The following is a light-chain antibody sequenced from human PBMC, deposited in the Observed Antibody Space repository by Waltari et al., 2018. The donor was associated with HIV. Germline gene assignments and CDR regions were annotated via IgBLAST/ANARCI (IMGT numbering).Light chain of an antibody. CDR2: EVS. CDR1: RSDVGGIHY. Sequence: QSALTKPASVSGSPGQSITISCSETRSDVGGIHYVSRYRQHPGKAPKLMSYEVSNPPSGVSNRFSGSKSGNTASLTISGLQAEDEADYYCSSYTSSSTHVVFGGGTKLTVL. J-gene: IGLJ2*01. CDR3: SSYTSSSTHVV. V-gene: IGLV2-14*01.